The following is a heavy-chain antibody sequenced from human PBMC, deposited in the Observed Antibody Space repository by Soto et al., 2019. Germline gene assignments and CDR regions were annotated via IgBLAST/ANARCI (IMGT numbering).Heavy chain of an antibody. J-gene: IGHJ6*02. CDR2: IIPIFGTA. Sequence: SVKVSCKASGGTFSSYAISWVRQAPGQGLEWMGGIIPIFGTANYAQKCQGRVAITADEPTSTADMELSSLRSEDTAVYYCARDHRERIGVLSYYYGMDVWGQGTKVTVYS. CDR3: ARDHRERIGVLSYYYGMDV. D-gene: IGHD1-1*01. V-gene: IGHV1-69*13. CDR1: GGTFSSYA.